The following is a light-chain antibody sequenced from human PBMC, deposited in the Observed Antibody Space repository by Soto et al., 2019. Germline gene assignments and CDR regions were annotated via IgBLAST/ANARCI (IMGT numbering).Light chain of an antibody. CDR3: QQYGSSPGT. CDR2: GAT. Sequence: EIVLTQSPGTLSLSPGERATLSCRASQSVSSSYLAWYQQKPGQAPRLLIYGATRRATGIPDRFSGSGSGIDFTLTISRLEPEGFAVYYFQQYGSSPGTCGQGTKVEVK. J-gene: IGKJ1*01. CDR1: QSVSSSY. V-gene: IGKV3-20*01.